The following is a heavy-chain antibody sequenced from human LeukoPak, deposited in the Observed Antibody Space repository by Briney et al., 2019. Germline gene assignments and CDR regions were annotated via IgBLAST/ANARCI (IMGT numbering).Heavy chain of an antibody. CDR2: ISGSGVST. D-gene: IGHD2-21*01. J-gene: IGHJ5*02. CDR3: AKGLYGDTFLNRFDP. V-gene: IGHV3-23*01. CDR1: GFTFSSYA. Sequence: GGSLSLSCVASGFTFSSYAMSWVRQAPGKGLKWVSGISGSGVSTYYTDSVRGRFTVSRDNSKNTMFLQMNSLRAEDTAVYYCAKGLYGDTFLNRFDPWGQGTLVTVSP.